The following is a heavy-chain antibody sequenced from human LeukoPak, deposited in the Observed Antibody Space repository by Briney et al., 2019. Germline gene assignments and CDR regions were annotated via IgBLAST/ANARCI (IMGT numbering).Heavy chain of an antibody. V-gene: IGHV3-21*04. CDR1: GFTFSRNS. CDR3: AKASSPVVAAPYFDY. CDR2: ISSSSSSI. Sequence: GGSLRLSCAASGFTFSRNSMNWVRQAPGKGLDWVSSISSSSSSIYYADSVKGRFTISRDNAKNSLSLQMNSLRAEDTAVYYCAKASSPVVAAPYFDYWGQGTLVTVSS. D-gene: IGHD2-15*01. J-gene: IGHJ4*02.